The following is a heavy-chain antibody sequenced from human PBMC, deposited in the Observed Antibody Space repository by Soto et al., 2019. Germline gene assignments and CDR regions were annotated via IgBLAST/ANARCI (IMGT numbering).Heavy chain of an antibody. CDR2: IRSKAYGGTT. CDR3: TRDDSGNYYYYYGMDV. CDR1: GFTFCDYA. V-gene: IGHV3-49*03. D-gene: IGHD5-12*01. J-gene: IGHJ6*02. Sequence: GGSLRLSCTASGFTFCDYAMSWFRQAPGKGLEWVGFIRSKAYGGTTEYAASVKGRFTISRDDSKSIAYLQMNSLKTEDTAVYYCTRDDSGNYYYYYGMDVWGQGTTVTVSS.